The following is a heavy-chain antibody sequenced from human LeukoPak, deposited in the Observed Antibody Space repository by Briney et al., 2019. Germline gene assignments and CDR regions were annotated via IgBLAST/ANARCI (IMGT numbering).Heavy chain of an antibody. Sequence: GASVKVSCKASGYTFTDYYVHWVRQAPGQGLEWMAWINPNGGGTNYAQKFQGRATMTRDTSISTAYMELSGLRSDDTAVYYCARPQSTGWYNPKSDAFGIWGQGTMVTVSS. J-gene: IGHJ3*02. CDR1: GYTFTDYY. V-gene: IGHV1-2*02. CDR3: ARPQSTGWYNPKSDAFGI. CDR2: INPNGGGT. D-gene: IGHD6-19*01.